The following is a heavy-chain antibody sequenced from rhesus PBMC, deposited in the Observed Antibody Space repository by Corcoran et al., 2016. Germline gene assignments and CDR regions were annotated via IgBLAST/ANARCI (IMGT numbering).Heavy chain of an antibody. CDR1: GGAISGYY. CDR2: ITYSGST. D-gene: IGHD6-25*01. Sequence: QVQLQESGPGVVKTLETLSLTCAVSGGAISGYYWSGIRQAPGKGLEGFGYITYSGSTSYNPALKRRVTISRDTSENQFSLKLSSVTAADTAVYYCAREDRYSGEYFAFWGQGALVTVSS. V-gene: IGHV4-122*02. CDR3: AREDRYSGEYFAF. J-gene: IGHJ1*01.